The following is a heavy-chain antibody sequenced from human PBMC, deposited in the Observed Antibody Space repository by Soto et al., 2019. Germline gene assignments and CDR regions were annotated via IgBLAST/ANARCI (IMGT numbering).Heavy chain of an antibody. V-gene: IGHV1-8*01. CDR3: ARMATFGSLNWFDP. D-gene: IGHD3-16*01. Sequence: ASVKVSCKASGYSFTNNDVTWVRQATGQGLEWMGWMNPGSGDTGYAQKFQGRVTMTRDISIATAYMELSSLRSDDTAIYYCARMATFGSLNWFDPWGQGTMVTV. CDR1: GYSFTNND. CDR2: MNPGSGDT. J-gene: IGHJ5*02.